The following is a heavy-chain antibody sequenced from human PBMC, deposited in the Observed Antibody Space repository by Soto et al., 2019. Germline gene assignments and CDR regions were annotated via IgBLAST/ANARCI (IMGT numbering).Heavy chain of an antibody. D-gene: IGHD3-16*01. CDR2: IVVGSGNT. CDR1: GFTFTSSA. V-gene: IGHV1-58*01. J-gene: IGHJ3*02. Sequence: ASVKVSCKASGFTFTSSAVQWVRQARGQRLEWIGWIVVGSGNTNYAQKFQERVTITRDMSTSTAYMELSSLRSEDTAVYYCAATYDYVWGSYFADRGPGHDAFDIWGQGTMVTVSS. CDR3: AATYDYVWGSYFADRGPGHDAFDI.